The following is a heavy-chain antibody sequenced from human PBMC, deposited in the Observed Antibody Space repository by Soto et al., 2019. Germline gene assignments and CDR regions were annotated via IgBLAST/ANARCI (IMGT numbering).Heavy chain of an antibody. J-gene: IGHJ4*02. V-gene: IGHV3-21*01. CDR1: GFTFSSYS. CDR2: ISSSSSYI. Sequence: PGGSLRLSCAASGFTFSSYSMNWVRQAPGKGLDWVSSISSSSSYIYYADSVKGRFTISRDNAKNSLYLQMNSLRAEDTAVYYCARETAETIFGVVIVGYFDYWGQGTLVTVSS. CDR3: ARETAETIFGVVIVGYFDY. D-gene: IGHD3-3*01.